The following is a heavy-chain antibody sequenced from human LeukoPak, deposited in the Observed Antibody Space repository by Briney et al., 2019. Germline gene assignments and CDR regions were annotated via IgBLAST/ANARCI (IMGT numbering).Heavy chain of an antibody. V-gene: IGHV3-64D*06. CDR3: VRAASEGATRVVWFLDI. CDR2: LSVNGGIT. CDR1: GFPVSAFA. Sequence: GGSLRLSCSGSGFPVSAFAMHWVRQAPGQGLEYVAALSVNGGITYYADSVKGRFTISTDNSKNTLTLQMTDLRLEDTAVYYCVRAASEGATRVVWFLDIWGRGTVVTVSS. J-gene: IGHJ2*01. D-gene: IGHD2-15*01.